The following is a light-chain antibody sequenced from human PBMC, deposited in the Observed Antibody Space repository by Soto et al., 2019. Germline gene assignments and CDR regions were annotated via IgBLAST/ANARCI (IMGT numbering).Light chain of an antibody. CDR2: DTS. CDR3: QQYCNRPPIT. V-gene: IGKV3-15*01. Sequence: EIVLTQSPATLSLSPGERATLSCRASQSVSSYLAWYQQKPGQAPRLLIYDTSTRTTAIPARFSGSGSWTKFTLPTSSRLSAEYVVYYCQQYCNRPPITFGQGTRLEN. CDR1: QSVSSY. J-gene: IGKJ5*01.